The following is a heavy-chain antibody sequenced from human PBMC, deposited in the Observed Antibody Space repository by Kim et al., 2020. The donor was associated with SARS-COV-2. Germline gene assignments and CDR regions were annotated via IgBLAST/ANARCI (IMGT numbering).Heavy chain of an antibody. J-gene: IGHJ6*02. CDR2: ISSSSSYI. V-gene: IGHV3-21*01. CDR1: GFTFSSYS. CDR3: ARDRDYYDSSGEPLYYYGMDV. D-gene: IGHD3-22*01. Sequence: GGSLRLSCAASGFTFSSYSMNWVRQAPGKGLEWVSSISSSSSYIYYADSVKGRFTISRDNAKNSLYLQMNSLRAEDTAVYYCARDRDYYDSSGEPLYYYGMDVWGQGTTGPVSS.